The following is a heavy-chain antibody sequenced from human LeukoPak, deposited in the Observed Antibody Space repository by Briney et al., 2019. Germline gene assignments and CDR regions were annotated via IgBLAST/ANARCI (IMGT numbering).Heavy chain of an antibody. Sequence: ASVKVSCKASGGTINSYTFSWVRQAPGQGLEWMGGIIPIFGTTNYAQKFQGRVTITTDESTSTAYMELSSLRSEDTAVYYCARIKAHNYDFWSGSNDAFDIWGQGTMVTVSS. J-gene: IGHJ3*02. CDR1: GGTINSYT. D-gene: IGHD3-3*01. V-gene: IGHV1-69*05. CDR3: ARIKAHNYDFWSGSNDAFDI. CDR2: IIPIFGTT.